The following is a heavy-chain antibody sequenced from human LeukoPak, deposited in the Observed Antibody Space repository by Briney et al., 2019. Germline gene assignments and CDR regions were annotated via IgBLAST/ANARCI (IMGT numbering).Heavy chain of an antibody. CDR2: INHSGST. CDR1: GGSFSGYY. Sequence: SETLSLTCAVYGGSFSGYYWSWIRQPPGKGLEWIGEINHSGSTNYNPSLKSRVTISVGTSKNQFSLKLSSVTAADTAVYYCARRVYSGYDPRYDYWGQGTLVTVSS. D-gene: IGHD5-12*01. CDR3: ARRVYSGYDPRYDY. J-gene: IGHJ4*02. V-gene: IGHV4-34*01.